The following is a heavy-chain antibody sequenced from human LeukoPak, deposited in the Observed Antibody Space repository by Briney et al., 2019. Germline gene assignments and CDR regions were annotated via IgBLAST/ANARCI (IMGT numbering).Heavy chain of an antibody. Sequence: GGSLRLSCLASGFSINSYTMNWVREAPGKGLEWVSTISPVSSYTWYAESVKGRFTISRDNPKNSLYLQMDSLRAEDTAVYYCVRDVSRRIGMDVWGQGTTLSVSS. CDR2: ISPVSSYT. J-gene: IGHJ6*02. V-gene: IGHV3-21*01. CDR1: GFSINSYT. D-gene: IGHD2/OR15-2a*01. CDR3: VRDVSRRIGMDV.